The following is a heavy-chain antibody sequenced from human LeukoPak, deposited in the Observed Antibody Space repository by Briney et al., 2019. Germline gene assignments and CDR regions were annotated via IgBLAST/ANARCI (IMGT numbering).Heavy chain of an antibody. V-gene: IGHV3-43*02. D-gene: IGHD6-19*01. Sequence: GGSLRLACAASGFTFDDYAMHWVRQAPGKGLEWVSLISGDGGSTYYADSVKGRFTISRDNSKNSLYLQMNSLRTEDTALYYCANSKDSGIAVAGASVDYWGQGTLVTVSS. CDR2: ISGDGGST. J-gene: IGHJ4*02. CDR3: ANSKDSGIAVAGASVDY. CDR1: GFTFDDYA.